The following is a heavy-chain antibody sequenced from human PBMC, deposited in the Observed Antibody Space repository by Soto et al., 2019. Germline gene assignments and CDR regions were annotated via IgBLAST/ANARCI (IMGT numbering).Heavy chain of an antibody. CDR3: ARYSPPKKAYDSNPGWFDP. CDR1: GGSMNYYY. Sequence: QVQLQESGPGKVKPSETLSLTCSVSGGSMNYYYWTWIRQSPGKGLEWIGSVSHTGSTTYSPSLKSRVVISLVTSRNQFSLTLSSVTAADTAVYFCARYSPPKKAYDSNPGWFDPWGQGTLVAVTS. J-gene: IGHJ5*02. V-gene: IGHV4-59*03. CDR2: VSHTGST. D-gene: IGHD3-22*01.